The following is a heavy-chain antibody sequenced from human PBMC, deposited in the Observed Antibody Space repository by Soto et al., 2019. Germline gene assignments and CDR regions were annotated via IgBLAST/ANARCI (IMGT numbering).Heavy chain of an antibody. J-gene: IGHJ4*02. CDR2: IIPIFGTA. D-gene: IGHD6-13*01. Sequence: QVQLVQSGAEVKKPGSLVKVSCKASGGTFSSYAISWVRQAPGQGLEWMGGIIPIFGTANYAQKFQGRVTITADESTSTAYMELSSLRSEDTAVYYCARGEGAAAGTGTPLDYWGQGTLVTVSS. CDR1: GGTFSSYA. CDR3: ARGEGAAAGTGTPLDY. V-gene: IGHV1-69*01.